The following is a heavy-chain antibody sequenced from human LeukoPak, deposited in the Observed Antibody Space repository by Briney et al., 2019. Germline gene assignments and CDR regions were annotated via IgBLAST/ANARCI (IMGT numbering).Heavy chain of an antibody. J-gene: IGHJ6*02. CDR2: INHSGST. D-gene: IGHD2-2*01. Sequence: PSETLSLTCAVYGGSFSGYYWSWIRQPPGKGLEWIGEINHSGSTNYNPSLKSRVTISVDTSKNQFSLKLSSVTAADTAVYYCARACSSTSCRYGMDVWGQGTAVTVSS. V-gene: IGHV4-34*01. CDR3: ARACSSTSCRYGMDV. CDR1: GGSFSGYY.